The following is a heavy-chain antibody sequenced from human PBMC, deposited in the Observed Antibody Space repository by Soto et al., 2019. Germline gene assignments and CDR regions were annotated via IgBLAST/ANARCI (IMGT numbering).Heavy chain of an antibody. J-gene: IGHJ6*02. V-gene: IGHV4-34*01. D-gene: IGHD3-3*01. CDR3: ARGKNYYDMPYGMDV. CDR1: GGSLIGYY. CDR2: INHSGST. Sequence: PSETLSFTCAVYGGSLIGYYWSWIRQPPGKGLEWIGEINHSGSTNYNPSLKSRVTISVDTSKNQFSLKLSSVTAADTAVYYCARGKNYYDMPYGMDVWGQGTTVTVSS.